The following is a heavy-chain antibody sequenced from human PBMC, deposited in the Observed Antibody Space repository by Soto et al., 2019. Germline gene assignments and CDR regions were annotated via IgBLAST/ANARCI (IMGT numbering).Heavy chain of an antibody. D-gene: IGHD3-22*01. CDR3: ARTIKSGGYYSVVQNFFDY. CDR1: GGTFSSYA. J-gene: IGHJ4*02. CDR2: IIPIFGTA. V-gene: IGHV1-69*12. Sequence: QVQLVQSGAEVKKPGSSVKVSCKASGGTFSSYAISWVRQVPGQGLEWMGGIIPIFGTANYAQKFQGRVAITADESTSTAYMELSSLRSEDTAVYYFARTIKSGGYYSVVQNFFDYWGQGTLVTVSS.